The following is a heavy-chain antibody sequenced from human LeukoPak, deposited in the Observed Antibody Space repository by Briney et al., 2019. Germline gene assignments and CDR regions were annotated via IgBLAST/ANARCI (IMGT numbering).Heavy chain of an antibody. CDR1: GLTFDDYA. D-gene: IGHD3-22*01. CDR2: ISWNSGSI. CDR3: AKDSSGYYYDYYGMDV. V-gene: IGHV3-9*01. J-gene: IGHJ6*02. Sequence: GGSLRLSCAASGLTFDDYAMHWVRQAPGKGLEWVSGISWNSGSIGYADSVKGRFTISRDNAKNSLYLQMNSLRAEDTALYYCAKDSSGYYYDYYGMDVWGQGTTVTVSS.